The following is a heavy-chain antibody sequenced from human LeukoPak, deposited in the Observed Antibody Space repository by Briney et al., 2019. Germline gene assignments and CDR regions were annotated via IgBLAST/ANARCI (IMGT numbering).Heavy chain of an antibody. CDR3: AREESIAVAGIHSRY. CDR2: ISYDGSNK. D-gene: IGHD6-19*01. V-gene: IGHV3-30-3*01. CDR1: GFTFSSYA. J-gene: IGHJ4*02. Sequence: PGRSLRLSCAASGFTFSSYAMHWVRQAPGKGLEWVAVISYDGSNKYYADSVKGRFTISRDNSKNTLYQQMNSLRAEDTAVYYCAREESIAVAGIHSRYWGQGTLVTVSS.